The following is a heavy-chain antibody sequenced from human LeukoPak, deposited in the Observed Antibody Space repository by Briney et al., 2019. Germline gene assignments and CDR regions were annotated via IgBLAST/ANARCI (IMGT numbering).Heavy chain of an antibody. D-gene: IGHD3-22*01. CDR2: ISGSVGST. CDR1: GFTFSSYA. Sequence: GGSLRLSCAASGFTFSSYAMSWVRHAPGKGLEWVSAISGSVGSTYYADSAKGRFTISRDNSKNTLYLQMNSLRAEDTAVYYCAKDYYDSSGYYYARYAFDIWGQGTMVTVSS. CDR3: AKDYYDSSGYYYARYAFDI. V-gene: IGHV3-23*01. J-gene: IGHJ3*02.